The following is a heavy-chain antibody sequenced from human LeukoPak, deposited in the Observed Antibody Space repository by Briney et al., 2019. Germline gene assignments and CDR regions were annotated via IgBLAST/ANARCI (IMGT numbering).Heavy chain of an antibody. CDR3: ARGPTQPQTFDY. J-gene: IGHJ4*02. CDR2: IYYSGST. D-gene: IGHD4-11*01. CDR1: GGSISSYY. V-gene: IGHV4-59*01. Sequence: SETLSLTCIVSGGSISSYYWSWIRQPPGKGLEWIGYIYYSGSTNYNPSLRSRVTISVDTSKNQFSLTLSSVTAADTAVYYCARGPTQPQTFDYWGQGTLVTVSS.